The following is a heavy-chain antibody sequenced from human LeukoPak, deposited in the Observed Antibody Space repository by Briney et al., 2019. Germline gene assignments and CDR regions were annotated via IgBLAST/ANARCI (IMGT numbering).Heavy chain of an antibody. Sequence: ASVKVSCKASGYTFTSYAISWVRQAPGQGLEWMGWISGNNGNTNYAQKLQDRVTMTTDTSTSTAYMELRSLRSDDTAVYYCARDLGAEVRLGAPSDYWGQGTLVTVSS. D-gene: IGHD7-27*01. CDR1: GYTFTSYA. CDR2: ISGNNGNT. CDR3: ARDLGAEVRLGAPSDY. V-gene: IGHV1-18*01. J-gene: IGHJ4*02.